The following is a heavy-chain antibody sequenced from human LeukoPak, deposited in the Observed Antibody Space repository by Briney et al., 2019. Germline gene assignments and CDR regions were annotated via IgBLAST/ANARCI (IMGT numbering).Heavy chain of an antibody. D-gene: IGHD2-21*01. CDR1: GGSISSGSYY. V-gene: IGHV4-61*02. CDR2: IYTSGST. CDR3: ARDLRLVIAAGWFDP. Sequence: SQTLSLTCTVSGGSISSGSYYWSWIRQPAGKGLEWIGRIYTSGSTKYNPSLKSRVTISVDTSKNQFSLKLSSVTAADTAVYYCARDLRLVIAAGWFDPWGQGTLVTVSS. J-gene: IGHJ5*02.